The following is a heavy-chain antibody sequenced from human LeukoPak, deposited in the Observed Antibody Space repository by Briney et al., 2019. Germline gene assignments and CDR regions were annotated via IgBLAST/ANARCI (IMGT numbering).Heavy chain of an antibody. V-gene: IGHV3-7*01. CDR1: GFIFNDFW. CDR2: IRQDGGAK. J-gene: IGHJ4*02. Sequence: RGSLRLSCTASGFIFNDFWMSWVRQAPGEGLEWVANIRQDGGAKNYVDSVKGRFTISRDNAKKSLYLQMNSLRAEDTAVYYCAPPPIAATGNWGQGTLVTVSS. D-gene: IGHD6-13*01. CDR3: APPPIAATGN.